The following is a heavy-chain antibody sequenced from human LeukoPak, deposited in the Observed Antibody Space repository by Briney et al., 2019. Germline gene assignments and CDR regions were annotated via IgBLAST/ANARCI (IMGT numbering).Heavy chain of an antibody. V-gene: IGHV4-61*01. Sequence: SETLSLTCTVSGGCVSSGSYYWSWIRQPPGKGLEWIGYVYYSGSTNYNPSLKSRVTISVDTSKNQFSLKLSSVTAADTAVYYCARARSDITGTAFFDYWGQGTLVTVSS. D-gene: IGHD1-20*01. CDR2: VYYSGST. CDR1: GGCVSSGSYY. CDR3: ARARSDITGTAFFDY. J-gene: IGHJ4*02.